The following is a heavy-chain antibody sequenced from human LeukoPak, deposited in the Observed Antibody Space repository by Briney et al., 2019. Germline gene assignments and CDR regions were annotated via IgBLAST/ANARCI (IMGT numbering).Heavy chain of an antibody. D-gene: IGHD2-15*01. CDR1: GYTFIPYH. J-gene: IGHJ6*03. V-gene: IGHV1-46*01. CDR3: ARERGYENGDYYYFYMDV. CDR2: INPSGGST. Sequence: ASVKVSCKASGYTFIPYHIYWVRQAPGQGLEWMGSINPSGGSTKYTQKFQGRVTMTRDMSTSTVYMELSNLRSEDTAVYYCARERGYENGDYYYFYMDVWGKGTTVTVSS.